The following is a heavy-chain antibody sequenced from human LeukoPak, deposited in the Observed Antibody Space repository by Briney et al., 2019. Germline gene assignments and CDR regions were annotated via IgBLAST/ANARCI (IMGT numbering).Heavy chain of an antibody. CDR1: GFTFSSYW. J-gene: IGHJ4*02. V-gene: IGHV3-74*01. D-gene: IGHD1-26*01. CDR3: ARETRQRGSFITTLDY. CDR2: INSDGSST. Sequence: GGSLRLSCAASGFTFSSYWMHWVRQAPGKGLVWVSRINSDGSSTSYADSVKGRFTISRDNAKNSLYLQMNSLRAEDTAVYYCARETRQRGSFITTLDYWGQGTLVTVSS.